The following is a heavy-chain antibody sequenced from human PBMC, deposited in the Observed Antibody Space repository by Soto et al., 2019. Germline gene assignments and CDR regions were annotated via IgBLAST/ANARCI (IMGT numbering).Heavy chain of an antibody. D-gene: IGHD1-26*01. V-gene: IGHV1-3*01. CDR3: ARGGSLYWYFDL. CDR1: GYTFTNYA. Sequence: QVQLVQSGAEVKKPGASVKVSCKASGYTFTNYAMHWVRQAPGQRLEWMGWINAGNGNTKYSQKFQGRVTITRDTSASTAYMELSSLRSEDTAVYYCARGGSLYWYFDLWGRGTLFTVCS. J-gene: IGHJ2*01. CDR2: INAGNGNT.